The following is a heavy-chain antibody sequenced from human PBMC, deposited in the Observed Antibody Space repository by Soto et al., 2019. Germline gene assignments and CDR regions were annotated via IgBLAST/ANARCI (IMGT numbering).Heavy chain of an antibody. J-gene: IGHJ6*04. Sequence: QVQLVQSGAEVKKPGASVKVSCKASGYTFTSYDINWVRQATGQGLEWMGWMNPNTGNTDNAQKLQGTVTMTRNISISTAYMELSSLRSEDTAVYFCAREISYGLDVWGKGTTVTAS. V-gene: IGHV1-8*01. CDR1: GYTFTSYD. CDR3: AREISYGLDV. CDR2: MNPNTGNT.